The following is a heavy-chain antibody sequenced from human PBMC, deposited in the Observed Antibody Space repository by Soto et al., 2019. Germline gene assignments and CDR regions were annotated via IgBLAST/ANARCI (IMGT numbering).Heavy chain of an antibody. Sequence: EVQLLESGGGLVQPGGSLRLSCAASGFTFSSYAMSWVRQAPGMGLEWVSVISGSGYATYYADSVKGRFTVSRDNSDNTVYLQMHSLRAEDTAVYYCAREETVLVNYYCYCGMDVWGQGTTVTVSS. CDR1: GFTFSSYA. CDR3: AREETVLVNYYCYCGMDV. CDR2: ISGSGYAT. V-gene: IGHV3-23*01. J-gene: IGHJ6*02. D-gene: IGHD4-17*01.